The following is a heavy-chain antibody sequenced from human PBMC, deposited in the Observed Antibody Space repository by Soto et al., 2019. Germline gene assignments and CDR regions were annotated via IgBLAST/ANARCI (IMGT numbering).Heavy chain of an antibody. CDR1: GFTFSDYY. D-gene: IGHD1-7*01. CDR3: ATPLISGSTYGMDV. CDR2: ISNSGSTI. J-gene: IGHJ6*02. Sequence: QVQLVESGGGLVKPGGSLRLSCAASGFTFSDYYMSWIGQAPGKGLEWVSYISNSGSTIYYADSVKGRFTISRDNARNSLHLQMNSLRGEDTAVYYCATPLISGSTYGMDVWGQGTRVTVSS. V-gene: IGHV3-11*01.